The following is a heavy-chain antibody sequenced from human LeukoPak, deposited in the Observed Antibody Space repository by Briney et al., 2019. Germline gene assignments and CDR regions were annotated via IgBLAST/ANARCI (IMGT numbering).Heavy chain of an antibody. CDR3: AQGCSSTSCPFDY. CDR2: ISSSSSYI. D-gene: IGHD2-2*01. V-gene: IGHV3-21*01. J-gene: IGHJ4*02. CDR1: GFTFSSYS. Sequence: GGSLRLSCAASGFTFSSYSMNWVRQAPGKGLEWVSSISSSSSYIYYADSVKGRFTISRDNAKNPLYLQMNSLRAEDTAVYYCAQGCSSTSCPFDYWGQGTLVTVSS.